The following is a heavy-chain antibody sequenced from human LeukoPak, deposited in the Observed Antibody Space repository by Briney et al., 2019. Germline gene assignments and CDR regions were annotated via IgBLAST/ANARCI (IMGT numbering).Heavy chain of an antibody. V-gene: IGHV3-23*01. D-gene: IGHD5-18*01. CDR1: GFIFSSYA. J-gene: IGHJ4*02. Sequence: GGSLRLSCAASGFIFSSYAMSWVRQAPGKGLEWVSAISSSGGSTYYVDSVKGRFTISRDNSKNTLYLQMNSLRAEDTAVYYCAKGPWIQLVPLDYWGQGTLVTVSS. CDR2: ISSSGGST. CDR3: AKGPWIQLVPLDY.